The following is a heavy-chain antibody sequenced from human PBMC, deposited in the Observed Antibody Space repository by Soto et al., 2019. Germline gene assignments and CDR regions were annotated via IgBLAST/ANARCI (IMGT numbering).Heavy chain of an antibody. CDR3: ARESEYSRGVTDY. V-gene: IGHV3-74*01. D-gene: IGHD6-6*01. Sequence: EVQLVESGGGLVQPGGSLRLSCSASGFTFRSYWMHWVRQVPGKGLQWVSHINGDGATTNYADSVKGRFTISRDNGKNTLYLQMNSVRAEDTSVYYCARESEYSRGVTDYWGQGTLVTVSS. CDR1: GFTFRSYW. CDR2: INGDGATT. J-gene: IGHJ4*02.